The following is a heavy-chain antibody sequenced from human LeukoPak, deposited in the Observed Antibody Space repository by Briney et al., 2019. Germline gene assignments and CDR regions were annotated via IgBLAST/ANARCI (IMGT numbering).Heavy chain of an antibody. CDR3: ARDSDSGYGPFAS. J-gene: IGHJ4*02. V-gene: IGHV3-53*01. D-gene: IGHD5-12*01. CDR2: IHSGGTT. CDR1: GFTVSNNY. Sequence: PGGSLRLSCAASGFTVSNNYMSWVHQAPGKGLEWVSVIHSGGTTNYADSVQGRFTISRDNSKTTVYLHMNSLRAEDTAVYYCARDSDSGYGPFASWGQGTLVTVSS.